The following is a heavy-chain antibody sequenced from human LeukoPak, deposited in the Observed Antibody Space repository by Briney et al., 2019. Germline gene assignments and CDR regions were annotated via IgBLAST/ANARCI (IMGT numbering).Heavy chain of an antibody. CDR1: GFTFSSYA. CDR3: ARDRAAADAFDI. Sequence: GGSLRLSCAASGFTFSSYAMSWVRQAPGKWLEWVSAISSSGGSTYYADSVKGRFTISRDNAKNSLYLQMNSLRAEDTAVYYCARDRAAADAFDIWGQGTMVTVSS. D-gene: IGHD6-13*01. J-gene: IGHJ3*02. CDR2: ISSSGGST. V-gene: IGHV3-23*01.